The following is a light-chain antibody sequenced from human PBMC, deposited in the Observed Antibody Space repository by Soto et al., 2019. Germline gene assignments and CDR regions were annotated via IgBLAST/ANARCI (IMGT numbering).Light chain of an antibody. Sequence: EIVLTQSPATLSLSPGERATLSCRASQSVSNYLAWYQQKPGQAPRLLIYDAVNRATGIPARFSGSGSRTDFTLTISSLEPEDFTVYYCQQRSNRPRLTFGGGTKVEIK. CDR2: DAV. CDR1: QSVSNY. J-gene: IGKJ4*01. V-gene: IGKV3-11*01. CDR3: QQRSNRPRLT.